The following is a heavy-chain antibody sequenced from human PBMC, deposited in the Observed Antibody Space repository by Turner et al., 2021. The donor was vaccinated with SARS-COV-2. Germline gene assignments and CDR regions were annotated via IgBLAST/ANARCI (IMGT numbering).Heavy chain of an antibody. D-gene: IGHD3-9*01. J-gene: IGHJ6*02. CDR1: GGSISSSSYY. V-gene: IGHV4-39*01. CDR3: ATSPPPNYDIVTGQPVYYYGMDV. CDR2: IYYSGST. Sequence: QLQLQESGPGLVKPSETLSLPCTVSGGSISSSSYYWGWIRQPPGKGLEWIGSIYYSGSTYYNPSLKSRVTISVDTSKNQFSLKLSSVTAADTAVDYWATSPPPNYDIVTGQPVYYYGMDVWGQGTTVTVSS.